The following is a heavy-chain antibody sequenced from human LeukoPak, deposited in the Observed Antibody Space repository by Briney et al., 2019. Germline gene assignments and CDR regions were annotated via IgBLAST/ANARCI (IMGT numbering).Heavy chain of an antibody. CDR2: IYYSGGT. CDR1: GGSISSDY. CDR3: ARGGVMATFDY. Sequence: PSETLSLTCTVSGGSISSDYWSWIRQPPGKGLEWMGHIYYSGGTDYNPSLKSRVTISVDTPKNQLSLKLNSVTAADTAVYYCARGGVMATFDYWGQGTLVTVSS. J-gene: IGHJ4*02. V-gene: IGHV4-59*01. D-gene: IGHD5-24*01.